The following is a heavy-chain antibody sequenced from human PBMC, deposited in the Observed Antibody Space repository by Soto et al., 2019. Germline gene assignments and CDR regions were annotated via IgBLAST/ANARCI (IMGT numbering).Heavy chain of an antibody. D-gene: IGHD5-18*01. CDR1: GFTFSRYA. CDR2: ISSRGDRT. CDR3: AKETGYSYGFQPNALDV. J-gene: IGHJ6*02. Sequence: PGGSLRLSCAGSGFTFSRYAMNWARQAPGKGLEWVSIISSRGDRTSYAESVKGRFTISRDDSKNTLFLHMNSLGAEDTAVYYCAKETGYSYGFQPNALDVWGQGTTVTVS. V-gene: IGHV3-23*01.